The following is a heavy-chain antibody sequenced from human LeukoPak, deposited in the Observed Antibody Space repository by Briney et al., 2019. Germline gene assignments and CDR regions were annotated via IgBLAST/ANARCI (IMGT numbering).Heavy chain of an antibody. D-gene: IGHD3-10*01. CDR1: GGTFSSYA. Sequence: ASVKVSCKASGGTFSSYAISWVRQAPGQGLEWMGGIIPIFGTANYAQKFQGRVTITADESTSTAYMELSSLRSEYTAVYYCAISGLLWFGDYHYYMDVWGKGTTVTVSS. V-gene: IGHV1-69*01. CDR3: AISGLLWFGDYHYYMDV. CDR2: IIPIFGTA. J-gene: IGHJ6*03.